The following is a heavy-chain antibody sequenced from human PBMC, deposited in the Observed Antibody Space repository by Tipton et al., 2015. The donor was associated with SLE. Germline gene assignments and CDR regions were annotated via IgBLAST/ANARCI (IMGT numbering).Heavy chain of an antibody. CDR3: ARAGQLELTFDY. Sequence: YAQKFQGRVTITTDESTSTAYMELSSLRSEDTAVYYCARAGQLELTFDYWGQGTLVTVSS. D-gene: IGHD1-1*01. V-gene: IGHV1-69*05. J-gene: IGHJ4*02.